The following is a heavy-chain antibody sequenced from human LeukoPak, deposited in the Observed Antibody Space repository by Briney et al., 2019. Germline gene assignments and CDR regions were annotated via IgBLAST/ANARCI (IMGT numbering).Heavy chain of an antibody. V-gene: IGHV1-69*13. D-gene: IGHD6-6*01. CDR2: GIPIFGTA. CDR3: ASAPDSSSIYYYYSMDV. Sequence: GASVKLSCKASGGTVSSYAISWVRQPPGQGLELMGGGIPIFGTANYAQKFQGRGTITAVESTSTAYMELSSLRSEHTAVYYCASAPDSSSIYYYYSMDVWGKGTTVTVSS. J-gene: IGHJ6*03. CDR1: GGTVSSYA.